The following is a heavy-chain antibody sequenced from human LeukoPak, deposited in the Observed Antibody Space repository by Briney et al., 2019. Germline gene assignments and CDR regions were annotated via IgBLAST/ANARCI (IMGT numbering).Heavy chain of an antibody. CDR1: LYSFRNSW. D-gene: IGHD5-24*01. CDR3: VRGGYNGFDY. CDR2: ICSVGSST. V-gene: IGHV3-74*01. Sequence: GGSLRLSCEASLYSFRNSWMHWVPPAPRKGLVWVSRICSVGSSTTYADSVQGRCTTSPDNAKNTLYLQMRSGRAEVTDRYFCVRGGYNGFDYWGQGTQVTVSS. J-gene: IGHJ4*02.